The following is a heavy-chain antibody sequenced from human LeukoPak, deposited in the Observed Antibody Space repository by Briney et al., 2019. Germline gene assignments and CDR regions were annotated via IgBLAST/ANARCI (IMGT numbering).Heavy chain of an antibody. D-gene: IGHD3-22*01. CDR3: ARGPHTGVNYYDSSGYYY. J-gene: IGHJ4*02. Sequence: SETLSLTCTVSGGSIGTYYWSWIRQPPGKGLEWIGYIYYSGSTNYNPSLKSRVTISVDTSKNQFSLKLSSVTAADTAVYYCARGPHTGVNYYDSSGYYYWGQGTLVTVSS. CDR2: IYYSGST. V-gene: IGHV4-59*12. CDR1: GGSIGTYY.